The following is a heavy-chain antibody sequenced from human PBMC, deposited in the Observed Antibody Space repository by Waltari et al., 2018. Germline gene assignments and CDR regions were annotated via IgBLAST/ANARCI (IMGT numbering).Heavy chain of an antibody. CDR3: ARGSSSWQNDY. CDR2: IDYSGST. V-gene: IGHV4-39*01. D-gene: IGHD6-13*01. J-gene: IGHJ4*02. CDR1: GGSIRSSGYY. Sequence: QLQLQESGPGLVKPSETLALTGTVSGGSIRSSGYYWGGIRGPPGKGLEWVGGIDYSGSTYYKPSLRSRVPISVDTSKNQFSLKLSSVTAADTAVYYCARGSSSWQNDYWGQGTLVTVSS.